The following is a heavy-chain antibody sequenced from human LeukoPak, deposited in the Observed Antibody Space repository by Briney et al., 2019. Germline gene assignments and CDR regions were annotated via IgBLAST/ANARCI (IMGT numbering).Heavy chain of an antibody. V-gene: IGHV3-66*01. J-gene: IGHJ4*02. CDR2: IYSDGST. CDR3: AYGDFLKTVNYFDY. Sequence: GGSLRLSCAASGFTFSDYYMSWVRQAPGKGLEWVSVIYSDGSTYYADSVQGRFTISRDNSKNTLYLQMNSLRVEDTAVYYCAYGDFLKTVNYFDYWGQGTLVTVSS. CDR1: GFTFSDYY. D-gene: IGHD4-17*01.